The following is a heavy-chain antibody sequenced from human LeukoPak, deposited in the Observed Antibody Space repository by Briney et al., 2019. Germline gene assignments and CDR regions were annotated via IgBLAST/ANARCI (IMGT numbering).Heavy chain of an antibody. CDR2: IYSSGTN. CDR1: GASISGYF. J-gene: IGHJ4*02. D-gene: IGHD5-12*01. Sequence: SETLSLTCTVSGASISGYFWSWVRQPARKGLEWIGRIYSSGTNNYNPSLKSRVTLSLDTSKNHFSLNLTSVTAADTAVYYCAREPTSGREPTSGRPLDYWGQGTLVTVSS. CDR3: AREPTSGREPTSGRPLDY. V-gene: IGHV4-4*07.